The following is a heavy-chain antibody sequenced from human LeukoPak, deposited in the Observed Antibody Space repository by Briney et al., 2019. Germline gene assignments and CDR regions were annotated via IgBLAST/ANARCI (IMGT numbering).Heavy chain of an antibody. CDR3: ARGADGVSSNSRGWFDP. V-gene: IGHV3-21*01. Sequence: GGSLRLSCAASGFTLSSYSMNWVRRAPGKGLEWVSSLSTSSSYIYYADSVRGRFTISRDNAKNSLYLQMNSLRAEDTAVYSCARGADGVSSNSRGWFDPWGQGTLVTVSS. CDR1: GFTLSSYS. D-gene: IGHD2-15*01. J-gene: IGHJ5*02. CDR2: LSTSSSYI.